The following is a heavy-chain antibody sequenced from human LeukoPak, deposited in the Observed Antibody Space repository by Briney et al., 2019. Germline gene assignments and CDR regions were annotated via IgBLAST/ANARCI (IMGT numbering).Heavy chain of an antibody. D-gene: IGHD6-13*01. J-gene: IGHJ6*03. CDR3: ARNWEFPGSTWYDYYYYMDV. V-gene: IGHV3-7*01. CDR1: GFTFSSYL. Sequence: GGSLRLSCAASGFTFSSYLMTWVRQAPGKGLEWVANIRQDGREKYYVDSVKGRFTISRDNAKNSLFLQMNTLRAEDTAVYYCARNWEFPGSTWYDYYYYMDVWGNGTTVTISS. CDR2: IRQDGREK.